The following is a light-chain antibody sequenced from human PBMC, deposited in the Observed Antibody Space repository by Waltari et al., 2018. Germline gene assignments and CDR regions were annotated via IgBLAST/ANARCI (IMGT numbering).Light chain of an antibody. CDR3: MQALQTPI. V-gene: IGKV2-28*01. CDR2: LGS. J-gene: IGKJ4*01. CDR1: QNLLHSNGYNY. Sequence: DIVMTQSPLSLPVTPGEPASISCRSSQNLLHSNGYNYLDWYLQKPGQSPQVLIYLGSNRASGVPDMFSGSGSGTDFTLKISRVEAEDVGVYYCMQALQTPIFGGGTKVEIK.